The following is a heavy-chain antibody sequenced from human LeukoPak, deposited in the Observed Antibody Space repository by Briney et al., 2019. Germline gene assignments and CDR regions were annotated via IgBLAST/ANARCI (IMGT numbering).Heavy chain of an antibody. D-gene: IGHD5-12*01. J-gene: IGHJ4*02. Sequence: ASVKVSCKASGYTFTGYYMHWVRQAPGQGLEWMGWINPNSGGTNYAQKFQGWVTMTRDTSISTAYMELSRLRSDDTAVYYCARETLYSGYDPGPRGAFDYWGQGTLVTVSS. V-gene: IGHV1-2*04. CDR2: INPNSGGT. CDR1: GYTFTGYY. CDR3: ARETLYSGYDPGPRGAFDY.